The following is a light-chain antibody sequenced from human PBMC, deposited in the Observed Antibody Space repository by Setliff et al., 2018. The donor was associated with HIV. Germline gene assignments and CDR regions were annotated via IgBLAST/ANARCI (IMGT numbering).Light chain of an antibody. V-gene: IGLV2-23*01. CDR2: EGS. Sequence: QSALTQPASVSGSPGQSITISCTGTSSDLGSYHLVSWYQHHPCKAPKLMIYEGSQRPSGVSTRFSGSTSGDTASLTIAGLQAEDEDDYYCCSYVAGSHYVFGTGTKVTV. CDR1: SSDLGSYHL. CDR3: CSYVAGSHYV. J-gene: IGLJ1*01.